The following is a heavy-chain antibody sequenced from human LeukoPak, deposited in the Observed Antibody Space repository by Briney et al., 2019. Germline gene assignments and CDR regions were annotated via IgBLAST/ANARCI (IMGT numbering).Heavy chain of an antibody. D-gene: IGHD4-17*01. Sequence: KPSETLSLTCTVSGGSISSSTYYWGWIRQPPGKGLEWIGTIYYSGSTYYNPSLKSRVAISVDTSNNHFSLKLTSVTAADTAVYYCARTSTVTAFDYWGQGTLVTVPS. CDR2: IYYSGST. V-gene: IGHV4-39*02. CDR3: ARTSTVTAFDY. CDR1: GGSISSSTYY. J-gene: IGHJ4*02.